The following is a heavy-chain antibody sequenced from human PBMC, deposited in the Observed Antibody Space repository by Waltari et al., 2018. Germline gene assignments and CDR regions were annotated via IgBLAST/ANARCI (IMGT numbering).Heavy chain of an antibody. Sequence: EVQLVESGGGLVQPGGSLRLSCAASGFTFSSYEMNWVRQAPGKGLEGVSYISRSGSTIYYADSVKGRFTSSRDNAKNSLYLQMNSLRAEDTAVYYCARLSREQWERWSDYWGQGTLVTVSS. CDR2: ISRSGSTI. V-gene: IGHV3-48*03. J-gene: IGHJ4*02. CDR1: GFTFSSYE. CDR3: ARLSREQWERWSDY. D-gene: IGHD1-26*01.